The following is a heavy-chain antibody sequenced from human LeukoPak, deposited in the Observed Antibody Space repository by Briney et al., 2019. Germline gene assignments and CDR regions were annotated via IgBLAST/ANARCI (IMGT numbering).Heavy chain of an antibody. D-gene: IGHD3-10*01. Sequence: GSLRLSCAASGFTFSSYAMHWVRQAPGKGLEWVAVISYDGSNKYYADSVKGRFTISRDNSKNTLYLQMNSLRAEDTAVYYCARGYTPNVLLWFGDPTLGYWGQGTLVTVSS. J-gene: IGHJ4*02. CDR1: GFTFSSYA. V-gene: IGHV3-30-3*01. CDR3: ARGYTPNVLLWFGDPTLGY. CDR2: ISYDGSNK.